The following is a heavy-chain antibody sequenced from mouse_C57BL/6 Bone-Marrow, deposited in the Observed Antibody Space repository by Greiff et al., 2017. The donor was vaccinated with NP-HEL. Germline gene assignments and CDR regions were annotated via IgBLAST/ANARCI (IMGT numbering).Heavy chain of an antibody. Sequence: DVKLQESGGGLVKPGGSLKLSCAASGFTFSSYTMSWVRQTPEKRLEWVATISGGGGNTYYPDSVKGRFTISRDNAKNTLYLQMSSLRSEDTALYYCARVYYGYDNYAMDYWGQGTSVTVSS. CDR1: GFTFSSYT. CDR2: ISGGGGNT. CDR3: ARVYYGYDNYAMDY. D-gene: IGHD2-2*01. V-gene: IGHV5-9*01. J-gene: IGHJ4*01.